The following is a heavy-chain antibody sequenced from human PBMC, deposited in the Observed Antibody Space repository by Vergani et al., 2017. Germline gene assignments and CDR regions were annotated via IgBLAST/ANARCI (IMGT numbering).Heavy chain of an antibody. Sequence: QVQLQESGPGLVKPSQTLSLTCTVSGGSISSGGYYWSWIRQHPGKGLEWIGYIYYSGSTYYNPSLKSRVTISVDTSKNPFSLKLSSVTAADTAVYYCARAEAAAAGRINWFDPWGQGTLVTVSS. CDR1: GGSISSGGYY. J-gene: IGHJ5*02. CDR3: ARAEAAAAGRINWFDP. D-gene: IGHD6-13*01. V-gene: IGHV4-31*03. CDR2: IYYSGST.